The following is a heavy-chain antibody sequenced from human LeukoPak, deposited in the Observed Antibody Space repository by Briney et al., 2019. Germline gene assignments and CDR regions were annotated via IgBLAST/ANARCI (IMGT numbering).Heavy chain of an antibody. CDR1: GFTFSSYG. V-gene: IGHV3-21*01. CDR2: ISSSSSYI. J-gene: IGHJ4*02. D-gene: IGHD5-18*01. Sequence: PGGSLRLSCAASGFTFSSYGMHWVRQAPGKGLEWVSSISSSSSYIYYADSVKGRFTISRDNAKNSLYLQMNSLRAEDTAVYYCARADTAMVDYWGQGTLVTVSS. CDR3: ARADTAMVDY.